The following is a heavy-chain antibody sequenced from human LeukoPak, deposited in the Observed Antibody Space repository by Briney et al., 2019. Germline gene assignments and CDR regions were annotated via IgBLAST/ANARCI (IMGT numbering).Heavy chain of an antibody. CDR1: GGSISSSSYY. D-gene: IGHD3-22*01. CDR2: INHSGST. CDR3: ARLRYDSSGYYFGFDY. V-gene: IGHV4-39*07. Sequence: SETLSLTCTVSGGSISSSSYYWGWIRQPPGKGLEWIGEINHSGSTNYNPSLKSRVTISVDTSKNQSSLKLSSVTAADTAVYYCARLRYDSSGYYFGFDYWGQGTLVTVSS. J-gene: IGHJ4*02.